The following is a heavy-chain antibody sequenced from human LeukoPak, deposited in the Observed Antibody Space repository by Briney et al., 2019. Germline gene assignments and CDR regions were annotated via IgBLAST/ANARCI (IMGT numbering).Heavy chain of an antibody. CDR1: GGSISSGSYY. V-gene: IGHV4-61*02. CDR2: IYTSGST. D-gene: IGHD6-6*01. J-gene: IGHJ6*03. Sequence: SETLSLTCTVSGGSISSGSYYWSWIRQPAGKGLEGIGRIYTSGSTNYNPSLTSRVTISVDTSKNQFSLKLSSVTAADTAVYYCARERSSSSGYYYYYYMDVWGKGTTVTVSS. CDR3: ARERSSSSGYYYYYYMDV.